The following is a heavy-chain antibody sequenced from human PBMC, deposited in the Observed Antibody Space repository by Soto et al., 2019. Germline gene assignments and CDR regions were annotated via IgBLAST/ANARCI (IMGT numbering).Heavy chain of an antibody. V-gene: IGHV3-33*01. CDR2: IWYDGSNK. CDR3: ARDGSDLGYGSRTSCYEDY. CDR1: GFTFSSYG. Sequence: QVQLVESGGGVVQPGRSLRLSCAASGFTFSSYGMHWVRQAPGKGLEWVVVIWYDGSNKYYADSVKGRFTISRDNTKNTLYLQMNSLRAEDTAVYYCARDGSDLGYGSRTSCYEDYWGQGTLVTVSS. J-gene: IGHJ4*02. D-gene: IGHD2-2*01.